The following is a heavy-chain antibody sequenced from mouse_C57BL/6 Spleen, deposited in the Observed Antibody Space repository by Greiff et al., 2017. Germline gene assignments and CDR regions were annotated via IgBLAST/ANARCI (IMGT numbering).Heavy chain of an antibody. V-gene: IGHV1-72*01. D-gene: IGHD1-2*01. CDR3: AREGVLRRFDY. CDR2: IDPSSGGT. Sequence: QVQLQQPGAELVKPGASVKLSCKASGYTFTSYWMHWVRQRPGRGLEWIGRIDPSSGGTKYNEKFKSKATLTLDKHSSTAYLQLSSLAYEDTAVYSCAREGVLRRFDYWGQGTPLTVSS. J-gene: IGHJ2*01. CDR1: GYTFTSYW.